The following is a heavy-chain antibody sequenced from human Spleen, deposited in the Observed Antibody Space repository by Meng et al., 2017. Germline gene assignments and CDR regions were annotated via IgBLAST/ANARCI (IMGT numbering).Heavy chain of an antibody. CDR2: ISGSGGST. Sequence: GGSLRLSCAASGFTFSNAWMTWVRQAPGKGLEWVSAISGSGGSTYHADSVKGRFTISRDNSKNTLYLQMNSLRAEDTAVYYCAKVQCGGDCYSFGGDWFDPWGQGTLVTVSS. CDR3: AKVQCGGDCYSFGGDWFDP. J-gene: IGHJ5*02. V-gene: IGHV3-23*01. CDR1: GFTFSNAW. D-gene: IGHD2-21*02.